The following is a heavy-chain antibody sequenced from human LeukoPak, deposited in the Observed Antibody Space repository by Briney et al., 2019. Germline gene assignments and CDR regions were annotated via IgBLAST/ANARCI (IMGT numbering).Heavy chain of an antibody. Sequence: SETLSLTCTVSGGSISSYYWSWIRQPPGKGLEWIGFIYYSGSTNYNPSLKSRVTISVDASKNQFSLKLSSVTAADTAVYYCARDCGGDCYSGVNYYYYGMDVWGQGTTVTVSS. D-gene: IGHD2-21*02. CDR2: IYYSGST. CDR1: GGSISSYY. V-gene: IGHV4-59*01. CDR3: ARDCGGDCYSGVNYYYYGMDV. J-gene: IGHJ6*02.